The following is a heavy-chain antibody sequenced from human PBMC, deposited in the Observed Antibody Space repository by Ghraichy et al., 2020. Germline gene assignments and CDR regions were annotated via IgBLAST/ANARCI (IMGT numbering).Heavy chain of an antibody. V-gene: IGHV4-59*01. J-gene: IGHJ4*02. CDR3: ARGEGDYYGSGTLFL. D-gene: IGHD3-10*01. CDR2: ICNSGIT. Sequence: SQTLSLTCTVSGGPISSYYWNWIRQPPGKGLEWIGYICNSGITNYNPSLKSRVTISVDTSKNQFSLKLSSVTAADTAVYYCARGEGDYYGSGTLFLWGQGTLVTVSS. CDR1: GGPISSYY.